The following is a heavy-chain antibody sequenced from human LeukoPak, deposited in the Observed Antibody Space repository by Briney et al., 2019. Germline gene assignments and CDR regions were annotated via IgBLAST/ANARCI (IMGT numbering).Heavy chain of an antibody. CDR2: ISASGIST. D-gene: IGHD3-16*01. J-gene: IGHJ6*03. CDR3: AKGGGLYYFYYMDV. Sequence: PGGSLRLSCAASSGFTFAGYAMNWVRQAPGKGLEWVSGISASGISTNYADSVQGRFTISRDTSKNTLYLQLSSLRAEDTAAYYCAKGGGLYYFYYMDVWGKGTTVTVS. V-gene: IGHV3-23*01. CDR1: GFTFAGYA.